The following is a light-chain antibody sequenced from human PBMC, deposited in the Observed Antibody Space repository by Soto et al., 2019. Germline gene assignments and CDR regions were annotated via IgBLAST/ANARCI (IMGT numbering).Light chain of an antibody. V-gene: IGKV1-39*01. Sequence: DIQMTQYPSSLSASVGDRVTITCRASQSISNYLNWYQQKPGKAPKLLLYAASSLQSGVPSRFSGSGSGTDFTLTISSLQPEDFATCYCQQSYSTPRTFGQGTKVDIK. CDR1: QSISNY. J-gene: IGKJ1*01. CDR3: QQSYSTPRT. CDR2: AAS.